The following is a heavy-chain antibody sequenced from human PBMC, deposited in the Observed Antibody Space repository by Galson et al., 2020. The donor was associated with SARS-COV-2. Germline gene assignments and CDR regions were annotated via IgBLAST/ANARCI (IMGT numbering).Heavy chain of an antibody. CDR3: ARDNAGTWIQLWWTVVPGDD. D-gene: IGHD5-18*01. CDR1: GYTFTNFG. V-gene: IGHV1-18*01. J-gene: IGHJ4*02. Sequence: ASVKVSCKASGYTFTNFGISWVRQAPGQGLEWVGWISASNGHTNYAQKFQGRVTMTTDTSTGTAYMKLRSLRSDDTAVYYCARDNAGTWIQLWWTVVPGDDWGQGSLVTVAS. CDR2: ISASNGHT.